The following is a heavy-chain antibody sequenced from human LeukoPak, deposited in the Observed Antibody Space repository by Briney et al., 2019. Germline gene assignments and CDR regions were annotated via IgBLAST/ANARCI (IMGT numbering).Heavy chain of an antibody. V-gene: IGHV1-8*02. Sequence: ASVKVSCKASGYTFTSYYMHWVRQATGQGLEWMGWMNPNSGNTGYAQKFQGRVTMTRNTSISTAYMELSSLRSEDTAVYYCARVRGSYLGDAFDIWGQGTMVTVSS. CDR1: GYTFTSYY. D-gene: IGHD1-26*01. J-gene: IGHJ3*02. CDR3: ARVRGSYLGDAFDI. CDR2: MNPNSGNT.